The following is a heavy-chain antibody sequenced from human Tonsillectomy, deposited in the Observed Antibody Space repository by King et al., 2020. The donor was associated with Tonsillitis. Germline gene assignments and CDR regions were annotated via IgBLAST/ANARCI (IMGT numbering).Heavy chain of an antibody. CDR1: GYTFTSYD. CDR3: ASGGRYDYGDLDALDI. Sequence: QLVPSGAEVKKPGASVKVSCKASGYTFTSYDINWVRQATGRGLEWMGWMNPNSGKTDYAQKFQGRFTMTRNTSINTAYMELSSLRSEDTAVYYCASGGRYDYGDLDALDIWGQGTMVTVSS. CDR2: MNPNSGKT. D-gene: IGHD4-17*01. V-gene: IGHV1-8*01. J-gene: IGHJ3*02.